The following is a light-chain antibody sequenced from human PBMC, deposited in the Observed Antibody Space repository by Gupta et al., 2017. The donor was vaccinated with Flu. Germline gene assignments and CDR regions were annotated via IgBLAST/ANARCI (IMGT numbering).Light chain of an antibody. Sequence: EIVLTQSPATLSLSPGDRATLSCRASQSVSSFLAWYQQTPGQAPRLLIYDVSKRATGIPARFSGSGSGTDFTLTISILEPEDFAVYFCQQRSDWLIFGGGTKVEIK. CDR2: DVS. CDR3: QQRSDWLI. J-gene: IGKJ4*01. CDR1: QSVSSF. V-gene: IGKV3-11*01.